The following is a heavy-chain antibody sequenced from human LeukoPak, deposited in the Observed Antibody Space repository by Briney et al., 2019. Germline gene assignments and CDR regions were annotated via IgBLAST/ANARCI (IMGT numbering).Heavy chain of an antibody. Sequence: GGFLRLSCAASGFTFDDYAMRWVRQAPGKGLGWVSGISWNSGSIGYADSVKGRFTISRDNAKNSLYLQMNSLRAEDTALYYCAKLGYSSDYWGQGTLVTVSS. D-gene: IGHD5-18*01. V-gene: IGHV3-9*01. CDR2: ISWNSGSI. CDR3: AKLGYSSDY. CDR1: GFTFDDYA. J-gene: IGHJ4*02.